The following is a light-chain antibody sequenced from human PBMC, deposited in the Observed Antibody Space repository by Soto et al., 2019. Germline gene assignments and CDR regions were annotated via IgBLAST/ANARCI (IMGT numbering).Light chain of an antibody. CDR3: QQGHNWPLT. J-gene: IGKJ2*01. V-gene: IGKV3-15*01. Sequence: EIVMTQSPATLSVSPGERATLSCRASQSISTELAWYQQKPGQPPRLLIYSASTRATGVPARFTGSGSGSEFSLTIRALQSEDFAVYYCQQGHNWPLTFGQGTRLEI. CDR2: SAS. CDR1: QSISTE.